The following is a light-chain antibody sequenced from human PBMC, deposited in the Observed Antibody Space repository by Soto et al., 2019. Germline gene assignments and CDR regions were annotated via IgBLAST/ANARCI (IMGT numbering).Light chain of an antibody. V-gene: IGKV1-17*01. Sequence: DLQMTQSPSSLSASVGDRVTITCRASQGIGNDLGWYQQKAGKAPKRLIYAASSLQSGVPSRFSGSGSGTEFTLTISSLQPEDFATYYCLQHNTYPRTFGGGTKVEIK. CDR2: AAS. J-gene: IGKJ4*01. CDR3: LQHNTYPRT. CDR1: QGIGND.